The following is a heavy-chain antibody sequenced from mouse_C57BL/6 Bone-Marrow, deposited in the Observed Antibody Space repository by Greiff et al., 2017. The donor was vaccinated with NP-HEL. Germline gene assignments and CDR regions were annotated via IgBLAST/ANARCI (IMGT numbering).Heavy chain of an antibody. CDR1: GYTFTSYW. Sequence: QVQLQQPGAELVRPGTSVKLSCKASGYTFTSYWMHWVKQRPGQGLEWIGVIDPSDSYTNYNQKFKGKATLTVDTSSSTAYMQLSSLTSEDSAVYYCARGYYDYDSYWYFDVWGTGTTATVSA. CDR2: IDPSDSYT. V-gene: IGHV1-59*01. J-gene: IGHJ1*03. D-gene: IGHD2-4*01. CDR3: ARGYYDYDSYWYFDV.